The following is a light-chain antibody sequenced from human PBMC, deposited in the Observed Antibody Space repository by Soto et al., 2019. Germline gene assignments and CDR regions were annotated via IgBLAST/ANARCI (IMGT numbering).Light chain of an antibody. CDR2: GAS. CDR1: QSVSRGY. Sequence: EIVLTQSPGTLSLSPGERATLSCSASQSVSRGYLAWYQQKPGQVNMLLIYGASRRATGIQDRFSGSGSGTDFTLTISRLEPEDLAQYFCQQDGTLPYTFGQGTKLEIK. J-gene: IGKJ2*01. CDR3: QQDGTLPYT. V-gene: IGKV3-20*01.